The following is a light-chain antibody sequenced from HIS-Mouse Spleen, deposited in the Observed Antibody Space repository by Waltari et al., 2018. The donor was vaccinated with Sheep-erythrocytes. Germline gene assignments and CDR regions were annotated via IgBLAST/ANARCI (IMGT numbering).Light chain of an antibody. Sequence: DIQMTQSPSTLPASVGDRVTNTCRASQSISSWLAWYQQKPGKAPKLLIYKASSLESGVPSRFSGSGSGTEFTLTISSLQPDDFATYYCQQYNSYSWTFGQGTKVEIK. CDR3: QQYNSYSWT. V-gene: IGKV1-5*03. CDR2: KAS. CDR1: QSISSW. J-gene: IGKJ1*01.